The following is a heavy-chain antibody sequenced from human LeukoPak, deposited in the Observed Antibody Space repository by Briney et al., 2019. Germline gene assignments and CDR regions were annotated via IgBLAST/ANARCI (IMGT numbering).Heavy chain of an antibody. D-gene: IGHD1-1*01. V-gene: IGHV1-69*13. Sequence: SVKVSCKASGGTFSSYAISWVRQAPGQGLEWMGGIIPIFGTANYAQKFQGRVTITADESTSTAYMELSSLRSEDTAVYYCARGLGGSGTGTTAYFDYWGQGTLVTVSS. CDR3: ARGLGGSGTGTTAYFDY. CDR1: GGTFSSYA. J-gene: IGHJ4*02. CDR2: IIPIFGTA.